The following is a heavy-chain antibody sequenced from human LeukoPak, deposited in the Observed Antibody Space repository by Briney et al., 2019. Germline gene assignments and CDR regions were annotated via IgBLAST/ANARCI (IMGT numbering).Heavy chain of an antibody. D-gene: IGHD3-10*01. V-gene: IGHV1-18*01. CDR1: GYTFTSYG. CDR2: ISAYNGNT. J-gene: IGHJ3*02. Sequence: ASVKVSCKASGYTFTSYGISWVRQAPGQGLEWMGWISAYNGNTNYAQKLQGRVTMATDTSTSTAYMELRSPRSDDTAVYYCARGRVYGSGSYYPPDAFDIWGQGTVVTVSS. CDR3: ARGRVYGSGSYYPPDAFDI.